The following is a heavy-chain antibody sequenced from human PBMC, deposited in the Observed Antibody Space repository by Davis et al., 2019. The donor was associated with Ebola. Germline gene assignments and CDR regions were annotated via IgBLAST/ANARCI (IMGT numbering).Heavy chain of an antibody. J-gene: IGHJ4*02. CDR3: AIFDWNY. V-gene: IGHV3-66*01. CDR1: GLTVSNND. Sequence: GESLKISCAASGLTVSNNDMSWVRQAPRKGLEWVSIIYSGGSTYYADSVKGRFTLSRDNAKSSLYLQMNSLRDEDTAVYYCAIFDWNYWGQGTLVTVSS. CDR2: IYSGGST. D-gene: IGHD3-9*01.